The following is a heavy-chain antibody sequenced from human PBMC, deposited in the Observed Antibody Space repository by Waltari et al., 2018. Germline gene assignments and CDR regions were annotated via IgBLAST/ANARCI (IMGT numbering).Heavy chain of an antibody. CDR1: GGTFSSYA. CDR3: ATAYHYDIVVVVAALDY. J-gene: IGHJ4*02. D-gene: IGHD2-15*01. V-gene: IGHV1-69*05. Sequence: QVQLVQSGAEVKKPGSSVKVSCKASGGTFSSYAISWVRQAPGQGLEWMGGIIPIFGTANYAQKFKGRVTITTDESTSTAYMELSSLRSEDTAVYYCATAYHYDIVVVVAALDYWGQGTLVTVSS. CDR2: IIPIFGTA.